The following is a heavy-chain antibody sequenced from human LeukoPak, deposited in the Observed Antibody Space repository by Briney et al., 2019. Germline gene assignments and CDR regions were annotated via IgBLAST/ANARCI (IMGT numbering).Heavy chain of an antibody. J-gene: IGHJ3*02. Sequence: ASVKVSCKASGYTFTSFGISWVRQAPGHGLEWMGWSSAYTGNTNYVQNLQGRVTMTTDTSTSTAYMELRSLRSDDTAVYYCAREGCSTTSCYLRAFDIWGQGTMVTVSS. CDR2: SSAYTGNT. V-gene: IGHV1-18*04. CDR1: GYTFTSFG. CDR3: AREGCSTTSCYLRAFDI. D-gene: IGHD2-2*01.